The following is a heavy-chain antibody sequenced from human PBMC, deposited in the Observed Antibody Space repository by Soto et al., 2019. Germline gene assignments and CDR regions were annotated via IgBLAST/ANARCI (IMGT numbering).Heavy chain of an antibody. CDR3: ARRAYDILTGYYYFDY. Sequence: PSETLSLTCTVSGGSISSYYWSWIRQPPGKGLKWIGYIYYSGSTNYNTSIKSQVTITVDTSKNQISQKLNSETAADTAVYYCARRAYDILTGYYYFDYWGQGTLVTGS. V-gene: IGHV4-59*08. CDR1: GGSISSYY. J-gene: IGHJ4*02. D-gene: IGHD3-9*01. CDR2: IYYSGST.